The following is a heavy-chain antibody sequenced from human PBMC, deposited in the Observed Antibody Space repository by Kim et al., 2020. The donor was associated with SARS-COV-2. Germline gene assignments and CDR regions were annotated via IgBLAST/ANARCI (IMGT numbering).Heavy chain of an antibody. Sequence: LKSRVTISVDTSKNQFSLTLSSVTAADTAVYYCASFPFESSWGSLYYMDVWGKGTTVTVSS. CDR3: ASFPFESSWGSLYYMDV. D-gene: IGHD3-16*01. J-gene: IGHJ6*03. V-gene: IGHV4-39*01.